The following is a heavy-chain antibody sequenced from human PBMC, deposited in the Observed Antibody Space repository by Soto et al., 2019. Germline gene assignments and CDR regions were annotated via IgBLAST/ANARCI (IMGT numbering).Heavy chain of an antibody. Sequence: PSETLSLTCTISGDSITRYYWTWIRQSPGKGLEWVGYVFYSGAANYNPSLKSRVTISLGASKKQVSLRLTSATAADTAVYYCTRGLPSHFGYDSWGQGTLVTVSS. J-gene: IGHJ4*02. CDR1: GDSITRYY. CDR3: TRGLPSHFGYDS. D-gene: IGHD3-10*01. V-gene: IGHV4-59*01. CDR2: VFYSGAA.